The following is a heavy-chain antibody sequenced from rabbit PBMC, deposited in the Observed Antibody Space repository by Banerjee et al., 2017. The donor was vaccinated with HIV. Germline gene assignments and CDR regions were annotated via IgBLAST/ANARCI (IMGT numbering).Heavy chain of an antibody. CDR3: ATSSGYRDWLDL. J-gene: IGHJ6*01. Sequence: QSLEESGGDLVKPGASLTLTCTASGFSFSGSFYMCWVRQAPGKGLEWIACIDGGDSDSSYYASWAKGRFTVSKTSSTTVTLQMTSLTAADTATYFCATSSGYRDWLDLWGPGTLVTVS. V-gene: IGHV1S40*01. D-gene: IGHD1-1*01. CDR2: IDGGDSDSS. CDR1: GFSFSGSFY.